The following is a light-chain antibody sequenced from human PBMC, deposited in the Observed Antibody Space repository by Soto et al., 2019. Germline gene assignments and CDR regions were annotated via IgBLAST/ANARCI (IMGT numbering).Light chain of an antibody. CDR1: QSVSSTY. CDR3: QQYGASRFT. V-gene: IGKV3-20*01. CDR2: GAS. Sequence: EIVLTQSPGTLSLSPGERATLLCRASQSVSSTYLAWYQQKPGPAPRLLIYGASSRATGIPDRFSGSGSGTDFTLTISRLDPEDFAVYYCQQYGASRFTFGPGTKVDIK. J-gene: IGKJ3*01.